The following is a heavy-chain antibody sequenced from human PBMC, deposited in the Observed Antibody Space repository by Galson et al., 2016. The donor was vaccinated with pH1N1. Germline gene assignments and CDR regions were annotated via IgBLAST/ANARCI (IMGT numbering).Heavy chain of an antibody. CDR3: APRLRRDYGDPGTFDS. V-gene: IGHV2-5*02. J-gene: IGHJ4*02. CDR2: IYWDDDK. CDR1: GFSLTSSEVA. D-gene: IGHD4-17*01. Sequence: PALVTPTQTLTLTCTVSGFSLTSSEVAVAWFRQPPGKTLEWLAVIYWDDDKRYSPSLQSRFSLTMDTSRDQVVLTMDNMDPMDTATYFCAPRLRRDYGDPGTFDSWGQGAVVTVSS.